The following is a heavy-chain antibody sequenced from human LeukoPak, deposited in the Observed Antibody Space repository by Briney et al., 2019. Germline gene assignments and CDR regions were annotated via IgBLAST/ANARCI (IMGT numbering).Heavy chain of an antibody. Sequence: GRSLRLSCAASGFTFSDYAIHWVRLAPGRGLEWVSVISYDGGSKYYADSVKGRFTISRDNSKNTLYLQMNSLRAEDTAVYYCARAMTSWGQGTLVTVSS. D-gene: IGHD4-11*01. CDR1: GFTFSDYA. V-gene: IGHV3-30-3*01. J-gene: IGHJ4*02. CDR2: ISYDGGSK. CDR3: ARAMTS.